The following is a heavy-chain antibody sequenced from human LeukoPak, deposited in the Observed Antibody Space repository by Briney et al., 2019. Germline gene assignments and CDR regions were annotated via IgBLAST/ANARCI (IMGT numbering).Heavy chain of an antibody. V-gene: IGHV3-11*04. CDR2: ISTSGSNI. CDR1: GFTFSDYY. D-gene: IGHD2-15*01. CDR3: AGSGGSSCFLGCGFDY. Sequence: GGPLRLSCAASGFTFSDYYMSWIRQAPGKGLEWVSYISTSGSNIYYADSVRGRFTISRDDAKNSLYLQMNSLRAEDTAVYYCAGSGGSSCFLGCGFDYWGQGTLVTVSS. J-gene: IGHJ4*02.